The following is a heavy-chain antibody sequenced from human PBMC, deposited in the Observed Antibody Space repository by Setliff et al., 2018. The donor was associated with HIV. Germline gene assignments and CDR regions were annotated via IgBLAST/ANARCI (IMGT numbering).Heavy chain of an antibody. J-gene: IGHJ5*02. CDR3: AKDSRRSPWELSDRNWFDP. V-gene: IGHV1-2*02. D-gene: IGHD1-7*01. CDR1: GYTFTGYY. Sequence: GASVKVSCKASGYTFTGYYIHWVRQAPGQGLEWMGWINPYSGDTNYAQKFQGRITMTRDTSINTAYVELSSLRSDDTAVYYCAKDSRRSPWELSDRNWFDPWGQGTLVTVSS. CDR2: INPYSGDT.